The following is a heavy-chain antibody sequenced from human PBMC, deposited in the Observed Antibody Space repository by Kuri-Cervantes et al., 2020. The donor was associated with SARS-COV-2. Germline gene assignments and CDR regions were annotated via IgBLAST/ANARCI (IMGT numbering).Heavy chain of an antibody. CDR2: IKQDGSEK. J-gene: IGHJ3*02. Sequence: GESLKISCAASGFTFGSYWMSWVRQAPGKGLEWVSNIKQDGSEKYYVDSVKGRFTISRDNAKNSLYLQMNSLRAEDTAVYYCARVKQWLERTAFDIWGQGTMVTVSS. D-gene: IGHD6-19*01. CDR3: ARVKQWLERTAFDI. V-gene: IGHV3-7*01. CDR1: GFTFGSYW.